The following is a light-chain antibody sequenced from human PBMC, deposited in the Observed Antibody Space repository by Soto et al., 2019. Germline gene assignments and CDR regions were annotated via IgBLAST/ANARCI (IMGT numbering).Light chain of an antibody. J-gene: IGKJ5*01. V-gene: IGKV1-8*01. CDR2: AAS. CDR3: QQYYSYPIT. CDR1: QGISSY. Sequence: AIRMTQSPSSLSASTGDRVTITCRAGQGISSYLAWYQQKPGKAPKLLIYAASTLQSGVPSRFSGSGSGTDFTLTISCLQSEDFATYYCQQYYSYPITFGQGTRLEIK.